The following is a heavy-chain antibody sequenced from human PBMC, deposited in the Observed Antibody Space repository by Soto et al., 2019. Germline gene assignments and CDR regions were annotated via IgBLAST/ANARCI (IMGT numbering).Heavy chain of an antibody. Sequence: GGSLRFSCAASGFTFSSHGLHRVRQAPGKGLEWVAVIWYDGSNKYYADSVKGRFTISRDNSKNTLYLQMNSLRAEDTAVYYCASYYDSSGYYLSYWGQGTLVTVSS. V-gene: IGHV3-33*01. D-gene: IGHD3-22*01. CDR2: IWYDGSNK. CDR1: GFTFSSHG. J-gene: IGHJ4*02. CDR3: ASYYDSSGYYLSY.